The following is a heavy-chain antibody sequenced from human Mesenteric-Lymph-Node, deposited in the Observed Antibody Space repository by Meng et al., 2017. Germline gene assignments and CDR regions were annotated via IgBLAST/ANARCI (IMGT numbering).Heavy chain of an antibody. CDR1: GFTVSSNY. V-gene: IGHV3-33*08. CDR3: AREGPDLALYPLTVVRNWYFDL. D-gene: IGHD4-23*01. CDR2: IWYDGSNK. Sequence: GESLKISCAASGFTVSSNYMSWVRQAPGKGLEWVAVIWYDGSNKYYADSVKGRFTISRDNSKKTLSLQMISLQMNSLRAEDTAVYYCAREGPDLALYPLTVVRNWYFDLWGRGTLVTVSS. J-gene: IGHJ2*01.